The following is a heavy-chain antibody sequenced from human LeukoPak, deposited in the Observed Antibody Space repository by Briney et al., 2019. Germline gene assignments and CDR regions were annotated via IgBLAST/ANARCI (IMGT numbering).Heavy chain of an antibody. CDR3: ARYYSDIGAFDI. V-gene: IGHV4-34*01. D-gene: IGHD4-17*01. CDR1: GGSFSGYY. CDR2: INHSGST. J-gene: IGHJ3*02. Sequence: SETLSLTCAVYGGSFSGYYWSWIRQPPGKGLEWIGEINHSGSTNYNPSLKSRVTISVDTSKNQFSLKLSSVTAADTAVYYCARYYSDIGAFDIWGQGTMVTVSS.